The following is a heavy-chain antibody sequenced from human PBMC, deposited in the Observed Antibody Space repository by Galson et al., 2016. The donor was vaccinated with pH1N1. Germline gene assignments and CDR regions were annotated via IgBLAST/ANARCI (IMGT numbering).Heavy chain of an antibody. Sequence: SVKVSCKASGVTFSTFAITWVRQAPGQGLEWMGRIIPILGMTNYAQRFHGRVTITADTSTYTAYMELSSLRSDGTAMYYCARDRHYGDDRAFDHWGRGTLVTVSS. D-gene: IGHD5-12*01. V-gene: IGHV1-69*04. CDR2: IIPILGMT. J-gene: IGHJ4*02. CDR1: GVTFSTFA. CDR3: ARDRHYGDDRAFDH.